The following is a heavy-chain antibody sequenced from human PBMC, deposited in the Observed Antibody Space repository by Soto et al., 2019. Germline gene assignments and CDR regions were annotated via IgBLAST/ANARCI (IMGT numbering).Heavy chain of an antibody. CDR2: IYYSGST. V-gene: IGHV4-61*05. CDR3: ARGQDYYDSSGYYFGYFDY. J-gene: IGHJ4*02. CDR1: GGSISSSSYY. D-gene: IGHD3-22*01. Sequence: SETLSLTCTVSGGSISSSSYYWGWVRQPPGKGLEWIGYIYYSGSTNYNPSLKSRVTISVDRSKNQFSLKLSSVTAADTAVYYCARGQDYYDSSGYYFGYFDYWGQGTLVTVSS.